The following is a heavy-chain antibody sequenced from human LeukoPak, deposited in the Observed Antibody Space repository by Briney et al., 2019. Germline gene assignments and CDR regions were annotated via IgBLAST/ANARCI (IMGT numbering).Heavy chain of an antibody. Sequence: SETLSLTCTVSGGSNSSGGYYWSWIRQPAGKGLEWIGRIYTSGSTDYNPSLKSRVTISLETSKNQFSLNLSSVTAADTAVYFCARDQQLAYCGGDCYPANWGQGTLVTVSS. CDR3: ARDQQLAYCGGDCYPAN. D-gene: IGHD2-21*02. J-gene: IGHJ4*02. CDR2: IYTSGST. V-gene: IGHV4-61*02. CDR1: GGSNSSGGYY.